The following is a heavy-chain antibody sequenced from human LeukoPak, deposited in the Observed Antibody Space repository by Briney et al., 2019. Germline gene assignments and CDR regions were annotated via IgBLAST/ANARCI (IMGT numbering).Heavy chain of an antibody. J-gene: IGHJ4*02. V-gene: IGHV3-23*01. CDR2: LSGRGDDP. D-gene: IGHD1-7*01. CDR1: GFTFSNFA. CDR3: ARAVIPTTSRHFDY. Sequence: GGSLRLSCAASGFTFSNFAMSWVRQAPGKGLEWVSTLSGRGDDPYYADSVMGRFTVSRDNSKNTLYLQMNSLRAEDTAVYYCARAVIPTTSRHFDYWGQGTLVTVSS.